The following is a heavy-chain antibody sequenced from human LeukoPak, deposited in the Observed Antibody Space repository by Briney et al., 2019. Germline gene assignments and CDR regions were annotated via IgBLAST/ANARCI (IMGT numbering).Heavy chain of an antibody. CDR2: VANDGRDK. V-gene: IGHV3-30*18. Sequence: GRSLRLSCAASGFTFSNYGMHWVRQAPGKGLEWVAVVANDGRDKRYADSVKGRFTISRDNSKNTVYLQMNSLRAEDTAVYYCAKDLNVAAAGYYFDYWGQGTLVTVS. CDR3: AKDLNVAAAGYYFDY. CDR1: GFTFSNYG. J-gene: IGHJ4*02. D-gene: IGHD6-13*01.